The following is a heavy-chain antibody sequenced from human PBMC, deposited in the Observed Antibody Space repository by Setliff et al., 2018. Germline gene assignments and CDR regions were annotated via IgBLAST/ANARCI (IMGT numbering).Heavy chain of an antibody. Sequence: ASVKVSCKASGYTFRNYAFAWVRQAPGQGLVWVGWISVYNGDTNYSQKFHGRVTMTRDTSISTAYMELSRLRSDDTAVYYCARGIVTVVVPTAIPYWGYYGMDVWGQGTTVTVSS. CDR3: ARGIVTVVVPTAIPYWGYYGMDV. CDR2: ISVYNGDT. V-gene: IGHV1-18*01. D-gene: IGHD2-2*01. J-gene: IGHJ6*02. CDR1: GYTFRNYA.